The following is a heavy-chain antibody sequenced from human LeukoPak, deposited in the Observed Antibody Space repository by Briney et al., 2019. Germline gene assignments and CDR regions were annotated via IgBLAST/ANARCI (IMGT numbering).Heavy chain of an antibody. D-gene: IGHD1-1*01. CDR3: ARARNWNDALDY. V-gene: IGHV3-30-3*01. J-gene: IGHJ4*02. CDR1: GFTFSSYA. Sequence: GGSLRLSCAASGFTFSSYAMHWVRQAPGKGLEWVAVISYDGSNKYYADSVKGRFTISRDNSKNTLYLQMNSLRAEDTAVYYCARARNWNDALDYWGQGTLVTVSS. CDR2: ISYDGSNK.